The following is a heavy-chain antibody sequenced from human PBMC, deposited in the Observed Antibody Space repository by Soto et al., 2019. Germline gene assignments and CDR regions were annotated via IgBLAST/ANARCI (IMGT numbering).Heavy chain of an antibody. J-gene: IGHJ4*02. CDR3: ASPMNCSGGSCYFSYFDY. Sequence: QVQLVQSGAEVKKPGSSVKVSCKASGGTFSSYSISWVRQAPGQGLEWMGRIIPILGLANYAQKFQGRVTITGDKSTSTVYMDLSSLRSEDTAVYYYASPMNCSGGSCYFSYFDYWCQGTLVTVSS. D-gene: IGHD2-15*01. CDR2: IIPILGLA. CDR1: GGTFSSYS. V-gene: IGHV1-69*02.